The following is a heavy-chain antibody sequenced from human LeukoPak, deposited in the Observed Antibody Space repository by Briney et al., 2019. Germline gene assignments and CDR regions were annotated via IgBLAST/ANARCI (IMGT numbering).Heavy chain of an antibody. CDR3: TKDILTGYPSYYYYMEV. Sequence: ASETLSLTCTVSGYSISTGYYWDWIRQPAGKGMEWIGRFTVTGSTHYNPSLKSRVTISGDASKNEFSLRLLSVTAADTAVYYCTKDILTGYPSYYYYMEVWGKGTTVT. CDR1: GYSISTGYY. D-gene: IGHD3-9*01. V-gene: IGHV4-38-2*02. CDR2: FTVTGST. J-gene: IGHJ6*03.